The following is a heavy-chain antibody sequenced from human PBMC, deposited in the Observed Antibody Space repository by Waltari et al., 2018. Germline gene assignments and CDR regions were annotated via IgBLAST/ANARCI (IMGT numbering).Heavy chain of an antibody. CDR2: ISSSSSYI. CDR3: ARDPFCSGGSCYSFYYYYGMDV. D-gene: IGHD2-15*01. V-gene: IGHV3-21*01. Sequence: EVQLVESGGGLVKPGGSLRLSCAASGFTFTSYSMNWVRQAPWKGLEWVSSISSSSSYIYYADSVKGRFTISRDNAKNSLYLQMNSLRAEDTAVYYCARDPFCSGGSCYSFYYYYGMDVWGQGTTVTVSS. J-gene: IGHJ6*02. CDR1: GFTFTSYS.